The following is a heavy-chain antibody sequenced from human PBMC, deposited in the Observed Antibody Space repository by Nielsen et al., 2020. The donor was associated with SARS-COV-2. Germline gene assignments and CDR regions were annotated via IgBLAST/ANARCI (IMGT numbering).Heavy chain of an antibody. CDR3: ARDVLVGATGGYFGY. CDR2: IIPILGIA. V-gene: IGHV1-69*04. J-gene: IGHJ4*02. CDR1: GGTFSSYT. Sequence: SVKVSCKASGGTFSSYTISWVRQAPGQGLEWMGRIIPILGIANYAQKFQGRVTITADKSTSTAYMELSSLRSEDTAVYYCARDVLVGATGGYFGYWGQGTLVTVSS. D-gene: IGHD1-26*01.